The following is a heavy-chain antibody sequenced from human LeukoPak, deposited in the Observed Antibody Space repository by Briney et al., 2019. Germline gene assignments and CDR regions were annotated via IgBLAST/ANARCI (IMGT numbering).Heavy chain of an antibody. CDR2: IYHSGST. D-gene: IGHD3-22*01. J-gene: IGHJ4*02. Sequence: KPSETLSLTCTVSSYSISGGYYWGWIRQPPGKGLEWIGNIYHSGSTDYNPSLKSRVTISVDTSKNQFSLKLSSVTAADTAVYYCARPRDYYDSSGYLYWGQGTLVTVSS. CDR1: SYSISGGYY. V-gene: IGHV4-38-2*02. CDR3: ARPRDYYDSSGYLY.